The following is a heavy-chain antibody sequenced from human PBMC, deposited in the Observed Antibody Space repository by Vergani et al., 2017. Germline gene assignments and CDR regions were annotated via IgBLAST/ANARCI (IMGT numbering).Heavy chain of an antibody. D-gene: IGHD7-27*01. CDR2: ISWDGGST. CDR1: GFTFDDYA. J-gene: IGHJ3*02. Sequence: DVHLAESGGGFFQPGGSLRLSCSASGFTFDDYAMHWVRQAPGKGLEWVSLISWDGGSTYYADSVKGRFTISRDNSKNSLYLQMNSLRAEDTALYYCAKGPKPNNWGGYAFDIWGQGTMVTVSS. CDR3: AKGPKPNNWGGYAFDI. V-gene: IGHV3-43D*04.